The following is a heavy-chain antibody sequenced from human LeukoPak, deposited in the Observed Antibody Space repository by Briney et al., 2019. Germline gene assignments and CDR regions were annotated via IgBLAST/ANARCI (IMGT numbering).Heavy chain of an antibody. V-gene: IGHV3-7*01. CDR3: ARVEDYDILTGYGY. D-gene: IGHD3-9*01. CDR1: GFTFSRHG. CDR2: IKQDGREK. J-gene: IGHJ4*02. Sequence: GGSLRLSCAASGFTFSRHGMHWVRQAPGKGLEWVANIKQDGREKYYVDSVKGRFTISRDNAKNSLYLQMNSLRAEDTAVYYCARVEDYDILTGYGYWGQGTLVTVSS.